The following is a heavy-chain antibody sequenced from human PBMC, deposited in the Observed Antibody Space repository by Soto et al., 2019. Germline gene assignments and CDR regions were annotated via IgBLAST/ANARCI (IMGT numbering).Heavy chain of an antibody. J-gene: IGHJ4*02. Sequence: SFPTLVNPTQTLTLTCTFSGFSITTLAICVSCILQPPGKALEWLALIDWADDKYYSTSLKTRLTISKDTSKNQVVLTMTNVDPVDTATYYCARIHGPSGNYDLDYWGQGTLVTVSS. D-gene: IGHD5-12*01. V-gene: IGHV2-70*13. CDR2: IDWADDK. CDR3: ARIHGPSGNYDLDY. CDR1: GFSITTLAIC.